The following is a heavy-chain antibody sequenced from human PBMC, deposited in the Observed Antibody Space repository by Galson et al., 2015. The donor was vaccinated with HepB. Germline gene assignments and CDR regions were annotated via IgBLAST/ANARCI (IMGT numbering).Heavy chain of an antibody. Sequence: SVKVSCKASGYTFTSYAMHWVRQAPGQRLGWMGWINAGNGNTKYSQKFQGRVTITRDTSASTAYMELSSLRSEDTAVYYCARDQEAGGSSSWLFDYWGQGTLVTVSS. V-gene: IGHV1-3*01. CDR3: ARDQEAGGSSSWLFDY. CDR2: INAGNGNT. J-gene: IGHJ4*02. CDR1: GYTFTSYA. D-gene: IGHD6-13*01.